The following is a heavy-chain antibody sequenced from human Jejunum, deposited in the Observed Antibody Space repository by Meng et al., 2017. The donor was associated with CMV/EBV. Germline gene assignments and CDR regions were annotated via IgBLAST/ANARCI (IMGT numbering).Heavy chain of an antibody. J-gene: IGHJ3*02. Sequence: SGGSISGYYWSWLRQPPGKGLEWIGYIYYTGSTTYNPSLKSRITISVDTSKNQFSLKLSSVTAADTAVYYCARNYYGSGPLVFDIWGQGTMVTVSS. CDR2: IYYTGST. V-gene: IGHV4-59*01. CDR1: GGSISGYY. D-gene: IGHD3-10*01. CDR3: ARNYYGSGPLVFDI.